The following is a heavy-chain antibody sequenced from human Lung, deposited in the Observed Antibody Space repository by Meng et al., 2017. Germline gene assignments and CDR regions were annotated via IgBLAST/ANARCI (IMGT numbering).Heavy chain of an antibody. V-gene: IGHV4-4*02. J-gene: IGHJ5*02. CDR3: VRGGQDQAYYDFWSGPFDP. D-gene: IGHD3-3*01. CDR1: GGSISSRNW. CDR2: IYHGGRT. Sequence: HVQLQDSGPGLGKPSGTLSLTCAVFGGSISSRNWWSWVRQAPGKGLEWIGEIYHGGRTNYNPSLESRVTISLDKSQNHFSLKVKSVTAADTAVYYCVRGGQDQAYYDFWSGPFDPWGQGTLVTVSS.